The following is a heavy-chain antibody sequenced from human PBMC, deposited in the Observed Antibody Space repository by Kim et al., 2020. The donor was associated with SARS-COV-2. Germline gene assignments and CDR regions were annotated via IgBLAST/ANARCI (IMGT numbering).Heavy chain of an antibody. V-gene: IGHV1-8*01. CDR3: ARGVWDDSSNTYYFDY. J-gene: IGHJ4*02. D-gene: IGHD3-22*01. Sequence: KFQGRVTMTRNTSISTAYMELSSLRSEDMAVYYCARGVWDDSSNTYYFDYWGQGTLVTVSS.